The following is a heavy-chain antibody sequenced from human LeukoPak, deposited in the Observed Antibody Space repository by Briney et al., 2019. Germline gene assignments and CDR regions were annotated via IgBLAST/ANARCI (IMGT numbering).Heavy chain of an antibody. D-gene: IGHD2-8*01. CDR1: GGSITRGLYS. CDR3: ARRANGVCDY. CDR2: IYYSGST. Sequence: SETLSLTCTVSGGSITRGLYSWGWIRQPPGKGLEWIGTIYYSGSTARNPSLKSRLTISLDTSKNQFSLNLTSVTAADTAFYYCARRANGVCDYWGQGTLVSVSS. J-gene: IGHJ4*02. V-gene: IGHV4-39*01.